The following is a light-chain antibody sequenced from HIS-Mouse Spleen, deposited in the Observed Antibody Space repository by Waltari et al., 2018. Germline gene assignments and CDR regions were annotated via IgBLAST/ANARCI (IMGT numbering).Light chain of an antibody. CDR1: SSDVGSYNL. J-gene: IGLJ3*02. Sequence: QSALTQPASVSGSPGQSITISCTGTSSDVGSYNLVSLYQQHPGKAPKLMIYEGSKRPSGVSNRFSGSKSGNTASLTISGLQAEDEADYYCCSYAGSSTWVFGGGTKLTVL. CDR3: CSYAGSSTWV. CDR2: EGS. V-gene: IGLV2-23*01.